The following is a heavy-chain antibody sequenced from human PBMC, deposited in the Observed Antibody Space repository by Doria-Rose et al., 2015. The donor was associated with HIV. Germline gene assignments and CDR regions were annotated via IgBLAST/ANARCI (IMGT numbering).Heavy chain of an antibody. D-gene: IGHD3-16*01. CDR1: GAPISSDNY. J-gene: IGHJ4*02. CDR2: YYSSGRT. V-gene: IGHV4-38-2*02. Sequence: QVQLQESGPGLVKPSETLSLTSTVSGAPISSDNYWGWIRQPPGKGLEWIGSYYSSGRTYYNPSLKSRVTISADTSKNQFSLNLSSLTAADTAVYYCVMMPHYWGQGTLIAVSS. CDR3: VMMPHY.